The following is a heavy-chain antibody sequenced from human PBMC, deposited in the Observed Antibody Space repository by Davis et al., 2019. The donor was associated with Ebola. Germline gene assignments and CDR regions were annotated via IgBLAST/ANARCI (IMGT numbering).Heavy chain of an antibody. D-gene: IGHD4-17*01. Sequence: MPSETLSLTCTVSGGSISSSSYYWGWIRQPPGKGLEWIGSIYYSGSTYYNPSLKSRVTISVDTSKNQFSLKLSSVTAADTAVYYCAREHGDYTLSAFDIWGQGTMVTVSS. CDR1: GGSISSSSYY. CDR2: IYYSGST. V-gene: IGHV4-39*07. CDR3: AREHGDYTLSAFDI. J-gene: IGHJ3*02.